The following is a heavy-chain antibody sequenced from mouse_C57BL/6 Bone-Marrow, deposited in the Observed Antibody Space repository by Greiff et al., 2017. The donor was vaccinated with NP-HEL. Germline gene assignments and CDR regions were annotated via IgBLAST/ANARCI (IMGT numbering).Heavy chain of an antibody. Sequence: EVQLKESGAELVRPGASVKLSCTASGFNIKDDYMHWVKQRPEQGLEWIGWIDPENGDTEYASKFQGKATITADTSSNTAYLQLSSLTSEDTAVYYCTSYYYGSSYWYFDVWGTGTTVTVSS. D-gene: IGHD1-1*01. V-gene: IGHV14-4*01. CDR3: TSYYYGSSYWYFDV. J-gene: IGHJ1*03. CDR2: IDPENGDT. CDR1: GFNIKDDY.